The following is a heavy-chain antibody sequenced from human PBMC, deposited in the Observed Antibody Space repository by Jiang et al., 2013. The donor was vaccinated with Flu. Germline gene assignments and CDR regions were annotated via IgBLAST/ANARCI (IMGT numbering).Heavy chain of an antibody. J-gene: IGHJ3*02. CDR3: AREIRSGSYRVGDFYAFDI. V-gene: IGHV1-18*01. D-gene: IGHD1-26*01. Sequence: GQGLEWMGWISAYNGNTNYAQKLQGRVTMTTDTSTSTAYMELRSLRSDDTAVYYCAREIRSGSYRVGDFYAFDIWGQGTMVTVSS. CDR2: ISAYNGNT.